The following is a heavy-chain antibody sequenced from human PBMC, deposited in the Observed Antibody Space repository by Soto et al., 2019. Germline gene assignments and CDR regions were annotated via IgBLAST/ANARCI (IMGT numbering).Heavy chain of an antibody. D-gene: IGHD3-9*01. V-gene: IGHV1-3*01. J-gene: IGHJ4*02. CDR1: GYTFTSYA. Sequence: QVQLVQSGAEVKKPGASVKVSCKASGYTFTSYAMHWVRQAPGQRLEWMGWINAGNGNTKYSQKFKGRVTITRDTSASTAYMELSSLRSEDTAVYYCARVAASIFYYFDYWGQGTLVTVSS. CDR2: INAGNGNT. CDR3: ARVAASIFYYFDY.